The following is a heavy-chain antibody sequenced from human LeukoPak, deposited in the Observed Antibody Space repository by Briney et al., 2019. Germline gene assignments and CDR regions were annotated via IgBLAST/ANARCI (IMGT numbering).Heavy chain of an antibody. Sequence: SETLSLTCTVSGCSISSGSYYWSWLRQPAGKGLEWIGRIYTSGSTNYHPSLKSRVTISVDTSKNQFSLKLSSVTAADTAVYYCARGGYYAPFDPWGQGTLVTVSS. V-gene: IGHV4-61*02. CDR2: IYTSGST. CDR1: GCSISSGSYY. CDR3: ARGGYYAPFDP. J-gene: IGHJ5*02. D-gene: IGHD2-2*01.